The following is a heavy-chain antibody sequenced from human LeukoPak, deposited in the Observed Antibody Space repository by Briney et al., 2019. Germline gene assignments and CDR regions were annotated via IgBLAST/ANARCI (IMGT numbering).Heavy chain of an antibody. CDR1: GFTFSSYA. D-gene: IGHD3-16*02. J-gene: IGHJ4*02. Sequence: GGSLRLSCAASGFTFSSYAMSWVRQAPGKRLEWVSAISGSGGSTYYADSVEGQFTISRDNSKNTLYLQMNSLRAEDTAVYYCAKGPPRRVISSPYYFDYWGQGTLVTVSS. CDR3: AKGPPRRVISSPYYFDY. V-gene: IGHV3-23*01. CDR2: ISGSGGST.